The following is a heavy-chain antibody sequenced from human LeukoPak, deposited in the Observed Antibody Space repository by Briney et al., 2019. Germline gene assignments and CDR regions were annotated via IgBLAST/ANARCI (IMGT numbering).Heavy chain of an antibody. CDR2: IYPGDSDT. V-gene: IGHV5-51*01. D-gene: IGHD6-6*01. Sequence: GESLKISCKASGYSFPSYWIGWVRQMPGKGLEWMGLIYPGDSDTRYSPSFQGQVTISADKSISTAYLQWSSLKASDTAMYYCARHQVTGRSSSYYYGMDVWGQGTTVTVSS. CDR1: GYSFPSYW. CDR3: ARHQVTGRSSSYYYGMDV. J-gene: IGHJ6*02.